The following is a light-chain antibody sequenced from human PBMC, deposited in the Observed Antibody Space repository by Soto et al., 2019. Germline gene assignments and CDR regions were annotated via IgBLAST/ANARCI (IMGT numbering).Light chain of an antibody. J-gene: IGLJ1*01. CDR3: ATWNDGVFV. CDR2: ANT. Sequence: QSALTQPPSASGTPGQRVTISCSGNTSNIGRSTVTWYQQFPGAAPKLLIYANTQRPLGVPVRFSGSKSDTSASLAISGLQSEDEADYYCATWNDGVFVFGIGTKLTVL. V-gene: IGLV1-44*01. CDR1: TSNIGRST.